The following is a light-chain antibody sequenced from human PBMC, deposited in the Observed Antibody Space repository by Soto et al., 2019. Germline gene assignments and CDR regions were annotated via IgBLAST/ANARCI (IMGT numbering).Light chain of an antibody. V-gene: IGKV3-20*01. CDR2: GTS. Sequence: EIVLTQSPGTLSLSPGERATLSCRASQSVSSSYLAWYQQKPGQAPRLLIYGTSSRATAIPDRFSGSGSGTDFTLTISRLEPEDFVVYYCQQYGSSSWTFGQGTKVDIK. CDR3: QQYGSSSWT. J-gene: IGKJ1*01. CDR1: QSVSSSY.